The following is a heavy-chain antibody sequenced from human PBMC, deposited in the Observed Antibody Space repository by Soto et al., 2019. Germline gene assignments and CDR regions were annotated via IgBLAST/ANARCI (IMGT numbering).Heavy chain of an antibody. V-gene: IGHV1-69*12. CDR2: IIPIFTTT. D-gene: IGHD6-13*01. CDR3: AREVAADGTFREDVFDI. Sequence: QVQLVQSGAEVKKPGSSVKVSCKASGGTFSNHAINWVRQAPGQGLEWMGRIIPIFTTTNYAQNFQGRVTITAHESTITAYMELTSLKHDDTAVYYCAREVAADGTFREDVFDIWGQGTMVTVSS. CDR1: GGTFSNHA. J-gene: IGHJ3*02.